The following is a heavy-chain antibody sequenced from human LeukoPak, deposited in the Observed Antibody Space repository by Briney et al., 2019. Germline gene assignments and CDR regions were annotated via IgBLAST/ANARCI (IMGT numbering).Heavy chain of an antibody. CDR1: GFTFSSYG. V-gene: IGHV3-30*18. CDR2: ISYDGSNK. CDR3: AKEGSSGYYYYFDY. Sequence: PGRSLRLSCAASGFTFSSYGMHWVRQAPGKGLEWVAVISYDGSNKYYADSVKGRLTISRDNSKNTLYLQMNSLRAEDTAVYYCAKEGSSGYYYYFDYWGQGTLVTVSS. D-gene: IGHD3-22*01. J-gene: IGHJ4*02.